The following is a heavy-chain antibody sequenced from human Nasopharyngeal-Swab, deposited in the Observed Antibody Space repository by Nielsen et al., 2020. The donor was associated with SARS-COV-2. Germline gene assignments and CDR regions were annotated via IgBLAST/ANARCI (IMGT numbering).Heavy chain of an antibody. V-gene: IGHV4-39*01. CDR3: ARHGTTVVTRSPGYFDY. D-gene: IGHD4-23*01. CDR2: IYYSGST. Sequence: SETLSLTCTVSGGSISSSSYYWGRIRQPPEKGLEWIGSIYYSGSTYYNPSLKSRVTISVDTSKNQFSLKLSSVTAADTAVYYCARHGTTVVTRSPGYFDYWGQGTLVTVSS. CDR1: GGSISSSSYY. J-gene: IGHJ4*02.